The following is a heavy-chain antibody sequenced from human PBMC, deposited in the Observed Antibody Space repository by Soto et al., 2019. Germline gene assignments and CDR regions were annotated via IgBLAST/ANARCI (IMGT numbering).Heavy chain of an antibody. CDR3: ARETRQQLVGRVGAFDY. D-gene: IGHD6-13*01. CDR2: IYYSGST. V-gene: IGHV4-31*03. Sequence: QVQLQESGPGLVKPSQTLSLTCTVSGGSISSGGYYWSWIRQHPGKGLEWIGYIYYSGSTYYNPSLKSRVTISVDTSKNQFSLKLSSVTAADTAVYYCARETRQQLVGRVGAFDYWGQGTLVTVSS. CDR1: GGSISSGGYY. J-gene: IGHJ4*02.